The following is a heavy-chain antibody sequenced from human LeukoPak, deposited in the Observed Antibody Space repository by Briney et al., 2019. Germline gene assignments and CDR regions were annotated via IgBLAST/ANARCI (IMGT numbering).Heavy chain of an antibody. CDR1: GGTFSSHA. D-gene: IGHD3-22*01. Sequence: SVKVSCKASGGTFSSHAISWVRQAPGQGLEWMGGIIPIFGTANYAQKFQGRVTITADESTSTAYMELSSLRSEDTAVYYCARGALNGYSDYWGQGTLVTVSS. J-gene: IGHJ4*02. CDR2: IIPIFGTA. CDR3: ARGALNGYSDY. V-gene: IGHV1-69*13.